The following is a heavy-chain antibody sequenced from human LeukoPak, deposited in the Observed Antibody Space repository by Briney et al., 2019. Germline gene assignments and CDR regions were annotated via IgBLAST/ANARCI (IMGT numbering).Heavy chain of an antibody. CDR3: TREKSYGYIRADS. CDR2: IYTSGST. D-gene: IGHD3-16*01. CDR1: GGSISSYY. V-gene: IGHV4-4*07. Sequence: SETLSLTCTVSGGSISSYYWSWIRQPAGKGLEWIGRIYTSGSTNYNPSLKSRVTMSVDTSKNQLSLRLSSVTAADTAVYYCTREKSYGYIRADSWGQGTLVAVSS. J-gene: IGHJ4*02.